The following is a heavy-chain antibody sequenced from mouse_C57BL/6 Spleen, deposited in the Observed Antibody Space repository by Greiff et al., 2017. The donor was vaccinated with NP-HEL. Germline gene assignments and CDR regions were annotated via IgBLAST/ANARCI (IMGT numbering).Heavy chain of an antibody. J-gene: IGHJ1*03. CDR1: GYTFTDYN. V-gene: IGHV1-22*01. D-gene: IGHD4-1*01. Sequence: VQLKESGPELVKPGASVKMSCKASGYTFTDYNMHWVKQSHGKSLEWIGYINPNNGGTSYNQKFKGKATLTVNKSSSTAYMELRSLTSEDSAVYYCARWNWYWYFDVWGTGTTVTVSS. CDR2: INPNNGGT. CDR3: ARWNWYWYFDV.